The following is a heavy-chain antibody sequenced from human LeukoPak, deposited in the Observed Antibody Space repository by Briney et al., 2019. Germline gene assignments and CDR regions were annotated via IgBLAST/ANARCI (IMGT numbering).Heavy chain of an antibody. D-gene: IGHD3-10*01. J-gene: IGHJ5*02. CDR1: GFTLSNAW. CDR2: IKSKTDGGTK. Sequence: GGSLRLSCAASGFTLSNAWMTWVRQAPGKGLEWVGRIKSKTDGGTKDYAAPVKGRFTISRDDSKNTLYLQMNSLKTGDTAVYYCTRIGGSGGLDPWGQGTLVTVSS. V-gene: IGHV3-15*01. CDR3: TRIGGSGGLDP.